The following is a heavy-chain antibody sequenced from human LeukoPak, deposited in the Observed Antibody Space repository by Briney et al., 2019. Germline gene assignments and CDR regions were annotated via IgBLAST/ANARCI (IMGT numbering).Heavy chain of an antibody. V-gene: IGHV3-7*04. CDR1: GFTFSSYA. CDR2: IKQDGSKK. J-gene: IGHJ4*02. Sequence: QSGGSLRLSCAASGFTFSSYAIHWVRQAPGKGLEWVANIKQDGSKKSYVDSVKGRFTISRDNAKNSLYLQMNSLRAEDTAIYYCTRVGYIDEGIDYWGQGTLVTVSS. CDR3: TRVGYIDEGIDY. D-gene: IGHD5-24*01.